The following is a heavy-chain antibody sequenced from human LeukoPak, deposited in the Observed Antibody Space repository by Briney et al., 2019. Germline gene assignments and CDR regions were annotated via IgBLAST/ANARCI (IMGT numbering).Heavy chain of an antibody. CDR3: ASKLTTGY. V-gene: IGHV3-66*01. Sequence: RGSLRLSCAASGFTFSSYAMSWVRQAPGKGLEWVSVIYSGGTTNYADSVKGRFIVYRDNSKNTLYLQMNSLRAEDTAVYYCASKLTTGYWGQGTLVTVSS. CDR1: GFTFSSYA. D-gene: IGHD4-17*01. CDR2: IYSGGTT. J-gene: IGHJ4*02.